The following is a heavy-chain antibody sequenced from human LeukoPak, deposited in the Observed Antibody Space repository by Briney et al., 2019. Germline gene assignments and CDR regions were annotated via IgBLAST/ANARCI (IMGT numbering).Heavy chain of an antibody. CDR3: TRDQTPYY. J-gene: IGHJ4*02. Sequence: GGSLRLSCAASGFTFSSYWMSWVRQAPGKGLEWVGFIRSKVYGGTPEYAASVKGRFTISRDDSKGVAYLQMNSLKTEDTAVYYCTRDQTPYYWGQGTLVTVSS. CDR2: IRSKVYGGTP. CDR1: GFTFSSYW. V-gene: IGHV3-49*04.